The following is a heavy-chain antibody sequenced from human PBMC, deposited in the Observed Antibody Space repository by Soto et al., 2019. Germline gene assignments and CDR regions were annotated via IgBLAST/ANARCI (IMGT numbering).Heavy chain of an antibody. Sequence: GGSLRLSCAASGFTFSSYGMHWVRQAPGKGLEWVAVIWYDGSNKYYADSVKGRFTISRDNSKNTLYLQMNSLRAEDTAVYYCARDERVRSSWYRAYYGMDVWGQGTTVTVSS. CDR1: GFTFSSYG. J-gene: IGHJ6*02. V-gene: IGHV3-33*01. CDR3: ARDERVRSSWYRAYYGMDV. CDR2: IWYDGSNK. D-gene: IGHD6-13*01.